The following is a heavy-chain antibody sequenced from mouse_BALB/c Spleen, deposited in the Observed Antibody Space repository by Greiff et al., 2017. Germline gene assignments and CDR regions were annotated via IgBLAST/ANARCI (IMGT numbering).Heavy chain of an antibody. CDR2: ISNGGGST. CDR3: ARHQGRGFFDY. CDR1: GFTFSSYT. Sequence: EVKLVESGGGLVQPGGSLKLSCAASGFTFSSYTMSWVRQTPEKRLEWVAYISNGGGSTYYPDTVKGRFTISRDNAKNTLYLQMSSLKSEDTAMYYCARHQGRGFFDYWGQGTTLTVSS. J-gene: IGHJ2*01. D-gene: IGHD1-1*01. V-gene: IGHV5-12-2*01.